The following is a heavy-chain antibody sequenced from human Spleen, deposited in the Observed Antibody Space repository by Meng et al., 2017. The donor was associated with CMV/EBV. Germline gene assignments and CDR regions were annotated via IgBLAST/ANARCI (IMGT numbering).Heavy chain of an antibody. V-gene: IGHV1-18*04. CDR3: ARGSWNYDF. D-gene: IGHD1-7*01. J-gene: IGHJ4*02. CDR1: GYIFTTYS. Sequence: ASVKVSCKASGYIFTTYSITWVRQAPGQGLEWMGWISPYNGNTQYEQKFQGRVTMTTDTSTSTAYMECRSLTSDDTAIYYCARGSWNYDFWGRGTLVTVSS. CDR2: ISPYNGNT.